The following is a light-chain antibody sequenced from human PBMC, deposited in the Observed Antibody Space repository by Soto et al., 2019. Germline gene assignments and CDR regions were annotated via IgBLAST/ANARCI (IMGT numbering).Light chain of an antibody. J-gene: IGLJ2*01. CDR3: SSYAGSNNFVV. CDR2: EVN. V-gene: IGLV2-8*01. Sequence: QSALTQPPSASGSPGQSVTISCTGTSSDVGGYNSVSWYQQHPGKAPRLIIYEVNKRPSGVPDRFTGSKSGNTASLTVSGLQVDDEADYSCSSYAGSNNFVVFGGGTQLTVL. CDR1: SSDVGGYNS.